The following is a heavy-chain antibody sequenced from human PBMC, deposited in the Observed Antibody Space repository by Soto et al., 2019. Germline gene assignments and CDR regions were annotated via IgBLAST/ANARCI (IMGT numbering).Heavy chain of an antibody. CDR3: AREGIVVVPAASYYYYGMDV. Sequence: QVQLVQSGAEVKKPGASVKVSCKASGYTFTSYGISWVRQAPGQGLEWMGWISAYNGNTNYAQKLQGRVTMTTDTSTSTAYMELRSLRSDDTAVYYFAREGIVVVPAASYYYYGMDVWGQGTTVTVSS. CDR2: ISAYNGNT. D-gene: IGHD2-2*01. V-gene: IGHV1-18*01. CDR1: GYTFTSYG. J-gene: IGHJ6*02.